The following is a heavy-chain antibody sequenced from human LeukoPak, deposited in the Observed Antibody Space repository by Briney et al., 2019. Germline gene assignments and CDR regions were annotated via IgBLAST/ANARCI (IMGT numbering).Heavy chain of an antibody. D-gene: IGHD2/OR15-2a*01. CDR1: GFTFNSYA. Sequence: GGSLRLSCAASGFTFNSYAMSWVRQAPGKGLEWVSVISGSGGSTYYADSVKGRFIISRDNSKNTLYLRVNSLRAEDTAVYYCASGQIANWGQGTLVTVSS. V-gene: IGHV3-23*01. J-gene: IGHJ4*02. CDR2: ISGSGGST. CDR3: ASGQIAN.